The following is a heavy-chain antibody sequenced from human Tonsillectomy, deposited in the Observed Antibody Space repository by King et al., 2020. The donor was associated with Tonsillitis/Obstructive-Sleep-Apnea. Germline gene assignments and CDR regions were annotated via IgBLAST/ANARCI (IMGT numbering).Heavy chain of an antibody. CDR2: LSYDGSNK. Sequence: VQLVESGGGVVQPGRSLRLSCAASGFTFSTYAMHWVRQAPGKGLERVALLSYDGSNKYYVDSVKGRFTISRDNSKSTLYLQMNSLRPEDTAVYYCARSSGGWVSARLFFDYWGQGTLVTVSS. CDR1: GFTFSTYA. CDR3: ARSSGGWVSARLFFDY. V-gene: IGHV3-30*04. D-gene: IGHD6-6*01. J-gene: IGHJ4*02.